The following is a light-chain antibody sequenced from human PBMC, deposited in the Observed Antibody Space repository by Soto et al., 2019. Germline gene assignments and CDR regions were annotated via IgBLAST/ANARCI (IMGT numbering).Light chain of an antibody. Sequence: QSVLTQPPSASGTPGQTITISCSGGSSNIGINTVSWYEHLPGTAPRLLTHSNDHRPSGVADRFSGSKSGTSASLAISGLQSEDEADYYCATWDDILNGWVFGGGTKLTVL. CDR1: SSNIGINT. CDR3: ATWDDILNGWV. J-gene: IGLJ3*02. CDR2: SND. V-gene: IGLV1-44*01.